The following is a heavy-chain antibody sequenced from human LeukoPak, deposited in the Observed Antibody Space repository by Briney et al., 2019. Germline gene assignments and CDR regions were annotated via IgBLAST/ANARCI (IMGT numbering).Heavy chain of an antibody. CDR3: ARGPLYYYYGMDV. CDR1: GFTFSDHY. CDR2: TRNKANSYTT. V-gene: IGHV3-72*01. J-gene: IGHJ6*02. Sequence: GGSLRLSCAASGFTFSDHYMDWVRQAPGKGLEWVGRTRNKANSYTTEYAASVKGRFTISRDDSKNSLYLQMNSLKTEDTAVYYCARGPLYYYYGMDVWGQGTTVTASS.